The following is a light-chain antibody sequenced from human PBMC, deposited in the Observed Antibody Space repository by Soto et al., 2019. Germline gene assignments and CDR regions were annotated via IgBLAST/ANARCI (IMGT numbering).Light chain of an antibody. V-gene: IGKV1-5*01. CDR1: QSISSW. CDR2: DAS. Sequence: DIQMTQSPSTLSASVEDRVTITCLASQSISSWLAWYQQKPGKAPRLLIYDASSLESGVPSRFSGSGSGTEFTLTISSLQPDDFATYYCQQYNSYSLTFGQGTKVDI. CDR3: QQYNSYSLT. J-gene: IGKJ1*01.